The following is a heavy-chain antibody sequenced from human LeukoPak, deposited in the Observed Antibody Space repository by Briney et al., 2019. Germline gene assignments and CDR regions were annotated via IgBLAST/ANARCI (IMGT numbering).Heavy chain of an antibody. Sequence: GESLKISCEASGYNFNIYWIGWVRQMPGKGLEWMGIISPGGSATRYSPSFEGQVTISADRSINTAYLQWSSLKASDTAIYYCVRQQAVPGPGIDYWGQGTVVIVSS. CDR1: GYNFNIYW. V-gene: IGHV5-51*01. D-gene: IGHD6-19*01. J-gene: IGHJ4*02. CDR2: ISPGGSAT. CDR3: VRQQAVPGPGIDY.